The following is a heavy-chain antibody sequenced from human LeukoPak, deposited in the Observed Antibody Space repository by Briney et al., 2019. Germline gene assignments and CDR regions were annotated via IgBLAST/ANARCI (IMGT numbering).Heavy chain of an antibody. CDR1: GFTFSNYW. CDR2: ISGSGGST. Sequence: GGPLRLSCAASGFTFSNYWMSWVRQAPGKGLEWVSAISGSGGSTYYADSVKGRFTISRDNSKNTLYLQMNSLRAEDTAVYYCAKDPGITMIVVVITDFDYWGQGTLVTVSS. D-gene: IGHD3-22*01. V-gene: IGHV3-23*01. CDR3: AKDPGITMIVVVITDFDY. J-gene: IGHJ4*02.